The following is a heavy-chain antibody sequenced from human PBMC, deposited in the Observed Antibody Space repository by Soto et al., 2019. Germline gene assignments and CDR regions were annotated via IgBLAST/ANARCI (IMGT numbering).Heavy chain of an antibody. D-gene: IGHD4-17*01. CDR1: GFSLSTSGVG. CDR2: IYWDDDK. J-gene: IGHJ4*02. CDR3: AHSSSRWPLGY. Sequence: QITLKESGPTLVKPTQTLTLTCTFSGFSLSTSGVGVVWLRQPPRKALEWLALIYWDDDKRYSPSLKSRLTITKDTSKNQLVLTVSNMDPVDTATYYCAHSSSRWPLGYWGQGTLVTV. V-gene: IGHV2-5*02.